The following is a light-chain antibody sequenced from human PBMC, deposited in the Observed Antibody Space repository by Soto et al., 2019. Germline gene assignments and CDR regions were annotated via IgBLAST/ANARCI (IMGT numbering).Light chain of an antibody. CDR2: GAS. V-gene: IGKV3-20*01. Sequence: ETVLTQSPGTLSLSPGERATLSCRASQSVSSSSLAWYQQKPGQAPRLLIYGASSRATGIPDRFSGSGSGTDFALTISRLEPEDFAVYYCQQYGSSPLYTFGQGNKLEIK. CDR1: QSVSSSS. J-gene: IGKJ2*01. CDR3: QQYGSSPLYT.